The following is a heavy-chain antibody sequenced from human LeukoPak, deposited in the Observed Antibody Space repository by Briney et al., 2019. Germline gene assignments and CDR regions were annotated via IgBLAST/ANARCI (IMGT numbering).Heavy chain of an antibody. V-gene: IGHV3-21*01. Sequence: LEWVSSISSSSSYIYYADSVKGRFTISRDNAKNSLYLQMNSLRVEDTAVYYCARDVARSGGYWGQGTLVTVSS. CDR3: ARDVARSGGY. CDR2: ISSSSSYI. J-gene: IGHJ4*02. D-gene: IGHD3-10*01.